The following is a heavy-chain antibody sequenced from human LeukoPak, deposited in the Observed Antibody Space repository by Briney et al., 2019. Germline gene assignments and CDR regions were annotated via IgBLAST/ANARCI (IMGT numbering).Heavy chain of an antibody. J-gene: IGHJ3*02. Sequence: GGSVKVSCKASGYTFTSYAMNWVRQAPGQGLEWMGLINTNTGNPTYAQGFTGRFVFSLDTSVSTAYLQISSLTAEDTAVYYCASLLVPSDSFAFDICGQGTMVTVSS. CDR2: INTNTGNP. CDR1: GYTFTSYA. CDR3: ASLLVPSDSFAFDI. D-gene: IGHD6-13*01. V-gene: IGHV7-4-1*02.